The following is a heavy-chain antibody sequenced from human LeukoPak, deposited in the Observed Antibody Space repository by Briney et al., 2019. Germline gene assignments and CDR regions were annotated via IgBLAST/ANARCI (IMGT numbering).Heavy chain of an antibody. V-gene: IGHV3-30*18. D-gene: IGHD3-16*01. J-gene: IGHJ3*02. CDR3: AKSRWGADYAFDI. CDR2: ISYDGSNK. CDR1: GFTFSSYG. Sequence: PGGSLGLSCAASGFTFSSYGMHWVRQAPGKGLEWVAVISYDGSNKYYADSVKGRFTISRDNSKNTLYLQMNSLRAEDTAVYYCAKSRWGADYAFDIWGQGTMVTVSS.